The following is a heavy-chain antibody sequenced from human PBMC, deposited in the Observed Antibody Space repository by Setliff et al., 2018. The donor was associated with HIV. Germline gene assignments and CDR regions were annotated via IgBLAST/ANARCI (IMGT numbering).Heavy chain of an antibody. D-gene: IGHD7-27*01. CDR3: AIEPLPGDFGDF. CDR1: GGSFSSYY. Sequence: PSETLSLTCGVSGGSFSSYYWSWIRQPPGKGLEWIGSIYYSGSTKYNPSLKSRATISLDMSKNQFSLKLNSVTAADTAVYYCAIEPLPGDFGDFWGQGTLVTVSS. J-gene: IGHJ4*02. V-gene: IGHV4-34*01. CDR2: IYYSGST.